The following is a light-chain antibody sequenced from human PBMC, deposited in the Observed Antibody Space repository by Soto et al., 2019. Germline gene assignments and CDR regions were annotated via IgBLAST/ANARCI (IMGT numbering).Light chain of an antibody. V-gene: IGKV3-20*01. J-gene: IGKJ1*01. CDR1: QSVSSSW. Sequence: EIVLTQSPGTLSLSPGERATLSCRASQSVSSSWLAWYQQKPGQAPRLLIYGASSRATGVQDRFSGSGSGTDFTLTISRLEHEDSAVFYCQQYGGPPWTFGQGTKVEIK. CDR3: QQYGGPPWT. CDR2: GAS.